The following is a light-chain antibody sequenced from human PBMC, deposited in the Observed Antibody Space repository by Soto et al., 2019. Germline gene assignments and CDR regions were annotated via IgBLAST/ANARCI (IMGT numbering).Light chain of an antibody. Sequence: QSVLTQPPSASGTPGQRVTFSSSGSSSNIGSGTVNWYQQLPGTAPKLLIYNDNQRPSGVPDRFSGSKSGTSASLAISGLQSEDEADYYCASWDVTLNGLYVFGTGTKVTVL. CDR3: ASWDVTLNGLYV. CDR2: NDN. V-gene: IGLV1-44*01. CDR1: SSNIGSGT. J-gene: IGLJ1*01.